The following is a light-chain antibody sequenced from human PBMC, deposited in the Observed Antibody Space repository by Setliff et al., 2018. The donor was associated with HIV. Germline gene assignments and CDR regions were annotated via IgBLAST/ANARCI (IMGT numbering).Light chain of an antibody. CDR3: SSYRRTNTWV. CDR2: EVT. J-gene: IGLJ2*01. CDR1: SSDIGVYDY. Sequence: QSVLTQAASVSGSPGQSITIFCIGTSSDIGVYDYVSWYQQHPGEAPKLIIYEVTNRPSGVSNRFSGSKSGNTASLTISGLQAEDEADYYCSSYRRTNTWVFGGGTKVT. V-gene: IGLV2-14*01.